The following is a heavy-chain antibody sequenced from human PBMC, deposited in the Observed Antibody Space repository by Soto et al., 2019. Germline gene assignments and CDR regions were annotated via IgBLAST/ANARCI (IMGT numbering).Heavy chain of an antibody. D-gene: IGHD2-15*01. Sequence: SXKVSCKASVYTFTSYGISWVRQAPGQGLEWMGWISAYNGNTNYAQKLQGRVTMTTDTSTSTAYMELRSLRSDDTAVYYCARDGRYCSGGSCYSRWFDTWGQGTLVTVSS. CDR1: VYTFTSYG. CDR2: ISAYNGNT. CDR3: ARDGRYCSGGSCYSRWFDT. V-gene: IGHV1-18*01. J-gene: IGHJ5*02.